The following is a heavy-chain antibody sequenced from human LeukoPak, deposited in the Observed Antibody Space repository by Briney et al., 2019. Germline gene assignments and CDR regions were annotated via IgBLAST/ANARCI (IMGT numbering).Heavy chain of an antibody. J-gene: IGHJ3*02. Sequence: GRPLRLSCAASGFTFSSYGMHWVRQAPGKGLEWVAVIWYDGSNKYYADSVKGRFTISRDNSKNTLYLQMNSLRAEDTAVYYCASGYYGSGVDAFDIWGQGTMVTVSS. CDR3: ASGYYGSGVDAFDI. V-gene: IGHV3-33*01. CDR2: IWYDGSNK. D-gene: IGHD3-10*01. CDR1: GFTFSSYG.